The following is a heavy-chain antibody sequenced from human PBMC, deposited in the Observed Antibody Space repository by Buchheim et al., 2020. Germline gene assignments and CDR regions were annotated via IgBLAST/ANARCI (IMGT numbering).Heavy chain of an antibody. D-gene: IGHD2-2*01. Sequence: QVQLVQSGAEVKKPGASVKVSCKASGYTFTSYAMHWVRQAPGQGLEWMGIINPSGGSTSYAQKFQGRVTMTRDTSTSTVYMELSSLRSEDTAVYYCASPSPCSSTSCYLARYYYYYMDVWGKGTT. J-gene: IGHJ6*03. CDR3: ASPSPCSSTSCYLARYYYYYMDV. V-gene: IGHV1-46*01. CDR1: GYTFTSYA. CDR2: INPSGGST.